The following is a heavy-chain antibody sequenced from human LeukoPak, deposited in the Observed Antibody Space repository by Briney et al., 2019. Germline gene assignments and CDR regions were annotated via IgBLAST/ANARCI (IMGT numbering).Heavy chain of an antibody. J-gene: IGHJ5*02. V-gene: IGHV3-74*01. Sequence: GGSLRLSCAASGFTFSSYGMHWVRQAPGKGLVWVSRINSDGSSTSYADSVKGRFTISRDNAKNTLYLQMNSLRAEDTAVYYCARDEESITMVRGVIPNWFDPWGQGTLVTVSS. CDR1: GFTFSSYG. D-gene: IGHD3-10*01. CDR2: INSDGSST. CDR3: ARDEESITMVRGVIPNWFDP.